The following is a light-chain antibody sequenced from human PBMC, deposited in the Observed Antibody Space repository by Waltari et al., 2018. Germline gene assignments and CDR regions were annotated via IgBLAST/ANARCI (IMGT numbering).Light chain of an antibody. CDR1: VLAKSY. CDR2: EDT. Sequence: SYELTQPPAVSVSLGQTAKITCSGDVLAKSYVHWYQQKPGRAPILLIYEDTKRPSDVPDRFSASSSGTTVTLTISGAQADDEADYFCFSSTDTCGLFGGGTRLAV. CDR3: FSSTDTCGL. J-gene: IGLJ2*01. V-gene: IGLV3-27*01.